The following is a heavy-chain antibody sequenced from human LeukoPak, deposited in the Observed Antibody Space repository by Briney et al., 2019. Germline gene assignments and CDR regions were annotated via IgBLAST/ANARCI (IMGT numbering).Heavy chain of an antibody. V-gene: IGHV3-11*01. CDR1: GFTFSDYY. CDR3: ARTATGENWFDP. CDR2: ISSSGSTI. D-gene: IGHD7-27*01. J-gene: IGHJ5*02. Sequence: PGGSLRLSCAASGFTFSDYYMSWIRQAPGKGLEWVSYISSSGSTIYYADSVKGRFTISRDNIKSSLYLQMNSLRAEDTAVYYCARTATGENWFDPWGQGTLVTVSS.